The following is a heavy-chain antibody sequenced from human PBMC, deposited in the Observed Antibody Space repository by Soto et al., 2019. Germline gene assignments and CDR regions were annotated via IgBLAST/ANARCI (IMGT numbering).Heavy chain of an antibody. CDR1: GFNFNNYG. CDR3: AREDSIIIPAVSDF. J-gene: IGHJ4*02. V-gene: IGHV3-21*01. Sequence: GGSLRLSCAVSGFNFNNYGINWVRQAPGKGLEWVSSVSKSDYTYYSDSVKGRFTISRDNAKNSVSLQTNTLRAEDTAVYYCAREDSIIIPAVSDFWGQGTLVTVSS. CDR2: VSKSDYT. D-gene: IGHD2-2*01.